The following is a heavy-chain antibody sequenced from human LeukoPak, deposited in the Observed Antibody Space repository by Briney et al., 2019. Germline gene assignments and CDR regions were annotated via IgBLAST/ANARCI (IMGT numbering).Heavy chain of an antibody. CDR3: ARGATVTTGGLFDY. V-gene: IGHV1-69*02. Sequence: SVKVSCKASAGTFSSYTISWVRQAPGQGLEWMGRIIPILGIANYAQKFQGRVTITADKSTSTAYMELSSLRSEDTAVYYCARGATVTTGGLFDYWGQGTLVTVSS. J-gene: IGHJ4*02. CDR2: IIPILGIA. CDR1: AGTFSSYT. D-gene: IGHD4-17*01.